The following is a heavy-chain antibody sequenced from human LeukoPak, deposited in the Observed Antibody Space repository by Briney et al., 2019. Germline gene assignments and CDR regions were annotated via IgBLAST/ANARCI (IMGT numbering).Heavy chain of an antibody. D-gene: IGHD4-17*01. Sequence: GRSLRLSCAASGFSFSYYAMHWVRQAPGKGLEGVAIISYEGRNKYCADSVKGRFTISRDNSKNTLYLQMNSLRPEDTAVYYCARGEDYVDFGDYFDYWGQGTLVTVSS. CDR3: ARGEDYVDFGDYFDY. J-gene: IGHJ4*02. V-gene: IGHV3-30*04. CDR2: ISYEGRNK. CDR1: GFSFSYYA.